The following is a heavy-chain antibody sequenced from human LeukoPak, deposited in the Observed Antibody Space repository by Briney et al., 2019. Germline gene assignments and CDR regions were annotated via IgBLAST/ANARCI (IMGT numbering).Heavy chain of an antibody. CDR2: MYYSGST. CDR3: DRPYYYDSRIDP. CDR1: SRSITSGDYY. V-gene: IGHV4-30-4*01. D-gene: IGHD3-22*01. J-gene: IGHJ5*02. Sequence: SETLSLTCTVSSRSITSGDYYWSWLRQPPGKGLEWIAYMYYSGSTYYNPSLKNRVTMSADTSKNQLSLKLSSVTAADTAVYYCDRPYYYDSRIDPWGQGILVTVSS.